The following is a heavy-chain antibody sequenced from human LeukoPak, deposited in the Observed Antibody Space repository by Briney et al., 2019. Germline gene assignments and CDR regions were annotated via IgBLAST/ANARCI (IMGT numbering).Heavy chain of an antibody. CDR2: ITGRGGNT. V-gene: IGHV3-23*01. J-gene: IGHJ4*02. Sequence: GASLRLSCAASGFTFSNYAMSWVRDAPGTGREWGSAITGRGGNTYYTDSPRSRFTISRDNSKNTLYLQLNSLRDEDTAVYYCAKWGDFDVLTGYYVPDFWGQGTLVTVSS. CDR3: AKWGDFDVLTGYYVPDF. CDR1: GFTFSNYA. D-gene: IGHD3-9*01.